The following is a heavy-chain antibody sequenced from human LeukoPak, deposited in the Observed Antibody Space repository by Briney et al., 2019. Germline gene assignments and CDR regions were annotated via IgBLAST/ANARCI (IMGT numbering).Heavy chain of an antibody. V-gene: IGHV1-46*01. CDR2: INPSGDTT. J-gene: IGHJ3*02. CDR3: ARDLVWGSSNDAFDI. Sequence: GASVKVSCKASGYTFTGYYMHWVRQAPGQGLEWMGIINPSGDTTSYAQKFQDRVTMTRDTSTSTVYMELSSLRSEDTAVYYCARDLVWGSSNDAFDIWGQGTMVTVSS. D-gene: IGHD7-27*01. CDR1: GYTFTGYY.